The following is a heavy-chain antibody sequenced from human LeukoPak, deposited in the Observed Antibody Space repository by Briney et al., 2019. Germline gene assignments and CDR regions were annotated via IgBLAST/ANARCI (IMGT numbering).Heavy chain of an antibody. Sequence: SETLSLTCTVSGGSISSGGYYWSWIRQHPGKGLEWIGYIYYSGSTYYNPSLKSRVTISVDTSKNQFSLKLSSVTAADTAVYYCASLYSGSYTLFDYWGQGTLVTVSS. CDR2: IYYSGST. V-gene: IGHV4-31*03. D-gene: IGHD1-26*01. CDR3: ASLYSGSYTLFDY. CDR1: GGSISSGGYY. J-gene: IGHJ4*02.